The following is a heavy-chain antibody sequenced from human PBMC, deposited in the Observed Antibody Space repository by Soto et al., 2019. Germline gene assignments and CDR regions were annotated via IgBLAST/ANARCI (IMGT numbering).Heavy chain of an antibody. J-gene: IGHJ6*02. V-gene: IGHV4-38-2*02. Sequence: SETLSLTCAVSGYSITSGYYWGWIRQPPGKGLEWIGSIYHSGNTYYNPSLKSRVTISVDTSKNQFSLRLSSVTAADTAVYYSDREGGKYSRGGSCYSDYSYYTMDVWGQGTTVTVS. CDR2: IYHSGNT. D-gene: IGHD2-15*01. CDR3: DREGGKYSRGGSCYSDYSYYTMDV. CDR1: GYSITSGYY.